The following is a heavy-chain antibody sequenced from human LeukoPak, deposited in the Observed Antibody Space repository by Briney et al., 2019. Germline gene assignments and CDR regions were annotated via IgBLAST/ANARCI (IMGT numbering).Heavy chain of an antibody. CDR3: AGVAGDAFDI. J-gene: IGHJ3*02. D-gene: IGHD6-19*01. Sequence: ASVKVSCKASGYTFTSYYMHWVRQAPGQGLEWMGIINPSGGSTSYAQKFQGRVTMTRDTSISTAYMELSSLRSEDTAVYYCAGVAGDAFDIWGQGTMVTVSS. CDR1: GYTFTSYY. V-gene: IGHV1-46*01. CDR2: INPSGGST.